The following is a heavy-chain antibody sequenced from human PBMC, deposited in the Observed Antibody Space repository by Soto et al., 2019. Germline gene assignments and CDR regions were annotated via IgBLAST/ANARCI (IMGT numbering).Heavy chain of an antibody. CDR2: IWYDGSNK. J-gene: IGHJ4*02. V-gene: IGHV3-33*01. D-gene: IGHD3-3*01. CDR3: ARDPSDFWSGYGYFDY. CDR1: GFTFSSYC. Sequence: PGGSLRLSCAASGFTFSSYCMHWVRQAPGKGLEWVAVIWYDGSNKYYADSVKGRFTISRDNSKNTLYLQMNSLRAEDTAVYYCARDPSDFWSGYGYFDYWGQGTLVTVSS.